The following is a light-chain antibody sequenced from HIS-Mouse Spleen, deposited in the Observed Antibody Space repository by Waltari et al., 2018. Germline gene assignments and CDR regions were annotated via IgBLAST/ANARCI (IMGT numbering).Light chain of an antibody. CDR3: AAWDDSLSGRV. Sequence: QSVLTQPPSASGTPGQRVTIPCSGSSSNIGSTYVSWYQQLPGTAPKLLICRNNQRPSGVPDRFSGSKSGTSASLAISGLRSEDEADYYCAAWDDSLSGRVFGGGTKLTVL. CDR2: RNN. J-gene: IGLJ3*02. CDR1: SSNIGSTY. V-gene: IGLV1-47*01.